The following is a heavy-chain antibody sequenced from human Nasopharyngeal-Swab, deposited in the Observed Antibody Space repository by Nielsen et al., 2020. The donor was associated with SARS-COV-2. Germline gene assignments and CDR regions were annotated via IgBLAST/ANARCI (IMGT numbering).Heavy chain of an antibody. D-gene: IGHD7-27*01. V-gene: IGHV1-46*01. CDR1: GYTFTSYY. J-gene: IGHJ3*02. Sequence: SVKVSCKASGYTFTSYYMHWVRQAPGQGLEWMGIINPSGGSTSYAQKFQGRVTMTRDTSTSTVYMELSSLRSEDTAVYYCASPHNWGDAFDIWGQGTMVTVSS. CDR3: ASPHNWGDAFDI. CDR2: INPSGGST.